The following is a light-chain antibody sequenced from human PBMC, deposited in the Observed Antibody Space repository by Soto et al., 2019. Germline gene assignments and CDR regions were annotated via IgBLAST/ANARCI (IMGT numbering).Light chain of an antibody. V-gene: IGKV1-33*01. Sequence: DTQMTQSPSSLSASVGDRVTITCQASRDITDYLNWYQQKPGKAPKLLIYDASNFETGVPSRFSGSGSGTDFTLTITTLQPEDIATYYCQQFDNVPLTFGGGTKVEIK. CDR3: QQFDNVPLT. CDR1: RDITDY. J-gene: IGKJ4*01. CDR2: DAS.